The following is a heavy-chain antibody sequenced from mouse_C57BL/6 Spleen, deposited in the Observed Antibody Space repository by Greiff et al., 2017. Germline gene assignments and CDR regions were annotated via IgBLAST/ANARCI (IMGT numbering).Heavy chain of an antibody. D-gene: IGHD4-1*01. Sequence: QVHVKQSGAELVRPGASVTLSCKASGYTFTDYEMHWVKQTPVHGLEWIGAIDPETGGTAYNQKFKGKAILTADKSSSTAYMELRSLTSEDSAVYYCTRWETGTFAYWGQGTLVTVSA. CDR1: GYTFTDYE. V-gene: IGHV1-15*01. CDR2: IDPETGGT. J-gene: IGHJ3*01. CDR3: TRWETGTFAY.